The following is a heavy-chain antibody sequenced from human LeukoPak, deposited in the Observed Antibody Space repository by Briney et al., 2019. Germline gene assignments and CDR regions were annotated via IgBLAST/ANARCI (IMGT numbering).Heavy chain of an antibody. V-gene: IGHV3-74*01. CDR3: ARDIYSSGWYAASHGLFDP. CDR2: MNSGGSST. Sequence: PGGSLRLSCAPSGLTFSIYWMHGVPHAPGKGVVWVSRMNSGGSSTSYADSVNGRFTISRDNAKNTLYLQMNSLRDEDTAVYYCARDIYSSGWYAASHGLFDPWGQGTLVTVSS. J-gene: IGHJ5*02. CDR1: GLTFSIYW. D-gene: IGHD6-19*01.